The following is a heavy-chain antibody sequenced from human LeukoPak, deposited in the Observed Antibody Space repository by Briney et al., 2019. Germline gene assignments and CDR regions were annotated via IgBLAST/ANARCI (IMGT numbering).Heavy chain of an antibody. CDR2: IYPGDSDT. CDR1: GYSFTSYW. Sequence: GESLKISCKGSGYSFTSYWIGWVRQMPGKGLEWMGIIYPGDSDTRYSPSFQSQVTISADRSISTAYLQWSSLKASDTAMYYCARHISGSRDAFDIWGQGAMVSVSS. V-gene: IGHV5-51*01. J-gene: IGHJ3*02. CDR3: ARHISGSRDAFDI. D-gene: IGHD3-10*01.